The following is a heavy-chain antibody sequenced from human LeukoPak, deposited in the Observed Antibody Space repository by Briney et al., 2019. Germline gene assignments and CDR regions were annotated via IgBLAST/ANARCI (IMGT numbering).Heavy chain of an antibody. CDR1: GYTFTGYY. CDR2: INPNSGGT. V-gene: IGHV1-2*06. CDR3: AREVVVVVAAINTPRVFDY. J-gene: IGHJ4*02. Sequence: ASVKVSCKASGYTFTGYYMHWVRQAPGQGLEWMGRINPNSGGTNYAQKFQGRVTMTRDTSISTAYMELSRLRSDDTAVYYCAREVVVVVAAINTPRVFDYWGQGTLVTVSS. D-gene: IGHD2-15*01.